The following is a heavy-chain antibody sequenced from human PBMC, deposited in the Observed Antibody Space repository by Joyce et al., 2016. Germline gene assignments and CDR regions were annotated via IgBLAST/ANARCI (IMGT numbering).Heavy chain of an antibody. D-gene: IGHD6-19*01. J-gene: IGHJ5*01. CDR3: AGGTGWLADS. Sequence: QVQLQESGPGLVRPSETLSLTCTVSGGSMTSHFWSWFRQPPGRGLEWVALTHYTRSTIYNPSLKSRATISLDTSETQFSLKLTSVTAADTAVYYCAGGTGWLADSWGQGTLVTVSS. CDR2: THYTRST. V-gene: IGHV4-59*11. CDR1: GGSMTSHF.